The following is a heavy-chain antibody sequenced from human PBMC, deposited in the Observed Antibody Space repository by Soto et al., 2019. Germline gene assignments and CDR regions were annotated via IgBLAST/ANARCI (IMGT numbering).Heavy chain of an antibody. CDR2: IGTAGDT. Sequence: EVQLVESGGGLVQPGGSLRLSCAASGFTFSSYDMHWVRQATGKGLEWVSAIGTAGDTYYPGSVKGRFTITREKTKNSLYLQMNSLRAGDTAVYYCARAIAYDILTGYPAPPDYWGQGTLVTVSS. CDR3: ARAIAYDILTGYPAPPDY. J-gene: IGHJ4*02. CDR1: GFTFSSYD. V-gene: IGHV3-13*04. D-gene: IGHD3-9*01.